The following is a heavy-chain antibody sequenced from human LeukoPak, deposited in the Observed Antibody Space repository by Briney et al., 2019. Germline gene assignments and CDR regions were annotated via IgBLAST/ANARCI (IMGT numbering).Heavy chain of an antibody. CDR2: IRSKANSYAT. CDR3: TRPGWKYETVGASDAFDI. D-gene: IGHD1-26*01. Sequence: GGSLRLSCAASGFTFSGSAMHWVRQASGKGLEWVGRIRSKANSYATAYAASVKGRFTISRDDSKNTAYLQMNSLKTEDTAVYYCTRPGWKYETVGASDAFDIWGQGTMVTVSS. CDR1: GFTFSGSA. J-gene: IGHJ3*02. V-gene: IGHV3-73*01.